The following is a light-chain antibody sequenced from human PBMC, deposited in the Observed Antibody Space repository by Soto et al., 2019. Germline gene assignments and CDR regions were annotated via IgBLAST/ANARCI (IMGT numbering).Light chain of an antibody. CDR2: DAS. J-gene: IGKJ1*01. Sequence: DIQMTQSPATLSASVGDRVTMTCRASQPISSWLAWYHQKPGKAPKLLIYDASNLESGVPSRFSGSGSGTEFTLTISSLQPEDFGIYYCQQYENYWTFGQGTKVDIK. CDR3: QQYENYWT. CDR1: QPISSW. V-gene: IGKV1-5*01.